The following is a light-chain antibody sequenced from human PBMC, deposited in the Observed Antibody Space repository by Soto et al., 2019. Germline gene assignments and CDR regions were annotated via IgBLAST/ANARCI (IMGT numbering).Light chain of an antibody. CDR1: QSVTR. CDR3: QQYGNSPWT. J-gene: IGKJ1*01. Sequence: EIVLTQSPGTLSLSPGERATLSCRASQSVTRLAWYQPKPGQAPRLLIYDASSRATGIPERFSGGGSGTECTLTINRLEPEDVAVDYCQQYGNSPWTFGQGTKVDIK. CDR2: DAS. V-gene: IGKV3-20*01.